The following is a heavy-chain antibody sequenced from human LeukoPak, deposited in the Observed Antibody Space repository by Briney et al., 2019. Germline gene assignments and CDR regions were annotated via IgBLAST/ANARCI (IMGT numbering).Heavy chain of an antibody. CDR3: TRVYLERLTAGYIDH. D-gene: IGHD2-8*01. CDR2: ISYDGRQK. CDR1: GFTFSTYA. Sequence: AGGSLRLSCAASGFTFSTYAMHWVRQAPGKGLEWVAVISYDGRQKYYADSVKGRFTISRDNSKNTLFLQMNSLRDEDTAVYYCTRVYLERLTAGYIDHWGQGTLVTVSP. V-gene: IGHV3-30*14. J-gene: IGHJ4*02.